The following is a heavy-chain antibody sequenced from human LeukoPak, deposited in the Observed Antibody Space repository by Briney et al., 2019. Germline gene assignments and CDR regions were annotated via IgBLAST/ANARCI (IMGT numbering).Heavy chain of an antibody. J-gene: IGHJ3*02. D-gene: IGHD4-23*01. CDR1: GFTFSSYE. V-gene: IGHV3-48*03. Sequence: PGGSLRLSCAASGFTFSSYEMNWVRQAPGEGLEWVSFITSSSDTTHYADSVKGRFTISRDNAKDSLYLQMNSLRAEDTAVYYCARDRRPRWDDAFDIWGQGTMVTVSS. CDR3: ARDRRPRWDDAFDI. CDR2: ITSSSDTT.